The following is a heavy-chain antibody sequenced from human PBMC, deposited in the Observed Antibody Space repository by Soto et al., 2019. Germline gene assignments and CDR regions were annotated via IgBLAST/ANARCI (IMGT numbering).Heavy chain of an antibody. CDR3: AREAQDYYFDH. CDR1: PGSISSSY. CDR2: VAYSGTT. D-gene: IGHD1-26*01. J-gene: IGHJ5*02. Sequence: QVQLQESGPGLVKPSETLTLTCTVSPGSISSSYWSWIRQPPGRGLEWIGHVAYSGTTKYNPSLKSRGSISVSTSKRQFSLRLTSVTAADTAIYYCAREAQDYYFDHWGQGILVTVSS. V-gene: IGHV4-59*01.